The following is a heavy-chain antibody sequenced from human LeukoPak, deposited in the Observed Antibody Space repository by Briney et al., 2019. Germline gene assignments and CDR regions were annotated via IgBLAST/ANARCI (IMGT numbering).Heavy chain of an antibody. CDR3: ARDSSGWYDLDY. CDR2: INHSGST. D-gene: IGHD6-19*01. V-gene: IGHV4-34*01. CDR1: GGSFSGYY. Sequence: PSETLSLTCAVYGGSFSGYYWSWIRQPPGQGLEWIGEINHSGSTNYNPSLKSRVTISVDTSKNQFSLKLSSVTAADTAVYYCARDSSGWYDLDYWGQGTLVTVSS. J-gene: IGHJ4*02.